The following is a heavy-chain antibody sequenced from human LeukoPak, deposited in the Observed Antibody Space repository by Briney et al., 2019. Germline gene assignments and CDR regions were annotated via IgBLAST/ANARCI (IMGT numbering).Heavy chain of an antibody. J-gene: IGHJ6*03. CDR3: ARDNYDSSGRYYYMDV. Sequence: SETLSLTCTVSGGSISSYYWSWIRQPPGKGLEWIGCIYTSGGTKYNPSLKSRVTMSVDTPKNQCSLKLSSVTAADTAVYYCARDNYDSSGRYYYMDVWGKGTTVTISS. CDR1: GGSISSYY. CDR2: IYTSGGT. D-gene: IGHD3-22*01. V-gene: IGHV4-4*07.